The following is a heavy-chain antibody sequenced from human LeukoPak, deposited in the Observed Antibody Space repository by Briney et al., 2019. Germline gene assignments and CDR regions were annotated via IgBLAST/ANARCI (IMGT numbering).Heavy chain of an antibody. CDR3: VRGKGYYEI. Sequence: GWALRLSCAASGLSFSTYWMSWVRQAPGKRPEWMANIKQDGSEKYYVDSVKGRFTISRDNAKNSLFLQMNSLRAEDTAMYYCVRGKGYYEIRGQGTLVTVSS. V-gene: IGHV3-7*01. J-gene: IGHJ4*02. D-gene: IGHD3-22*01. CDR2: IKQDGSEK. CDR1: GLSFSTYW.